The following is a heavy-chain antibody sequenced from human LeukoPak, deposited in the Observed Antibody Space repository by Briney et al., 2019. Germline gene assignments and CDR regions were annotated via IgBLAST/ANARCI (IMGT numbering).Heavy chain of an antibody. J-gene: IGHJ4*02. CDR3: ARGHITEPNHPYYARSCYYNFDY. Sequence: TSVKVSCKASGYTFTGYYMHWVRQAPGHGLEWMGWINPNSGGTNYAQKFQGRVTMTRDTSIGTAYMDLSRLRPDDTAVDYCARGHITEPNHPYYARSCYYNFDYWGQGTMVTVSS. CDR2: INPNSGGT. V-gene: IGHV1-2*02. CDR1: GYTFTGYY. D-gene: IGHD3-22*01.